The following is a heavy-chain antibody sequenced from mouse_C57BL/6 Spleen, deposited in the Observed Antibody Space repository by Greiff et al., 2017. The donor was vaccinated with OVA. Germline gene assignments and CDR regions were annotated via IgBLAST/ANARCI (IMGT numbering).Heavy chain of an antibody. D-gene: IGHD3-3*01. Sequence: EVKLVESEGGLVQPGSSMKLSCTASGFTFSDYYMAWVRQVPEKGLEWVANINYDGSSTYYLDSLKSRFIISRENAKNILYLQMSSLKSEDTATYYCARVGTGPYFDYWGQGTTLTVSS. CDR1: GFTFSDYY. V-gene: IGHV5-16*01. CDR2: INYDGSST. J-gene: IGHJ2*01. CDR3: ARVGTGPYFDY.